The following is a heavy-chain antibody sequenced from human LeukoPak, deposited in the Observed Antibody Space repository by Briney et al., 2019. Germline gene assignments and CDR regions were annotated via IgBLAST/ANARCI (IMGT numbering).Heavy chain of an antibody. V-gene: IGHV3-7*03. Sequence: PGGSLRLSCAASGFTVSTNYMSWVRQAPGKGLEWVANIKQDGSAKNYVDSVKGRFTISRDNAKNSLYLQLNSLRAEDTAVYYCAGCAGNSCYFDYWGQGTLVIVSS. J-gene: IGHJ4*02. CDR1: GFTVSTNY. D-gene: IGHD5-12*01. CDR3: AGCAGNSCYFDY. CDR2: IKQDGSAK.